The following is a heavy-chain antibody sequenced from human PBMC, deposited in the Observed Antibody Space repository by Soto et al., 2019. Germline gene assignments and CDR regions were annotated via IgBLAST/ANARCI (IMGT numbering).Heavy chain of an antibody. D-gene: IGHD6-19*01. CDR2: IYYSGST. CDR3: ARDPGYSSGWPTPYFDY. CDR1: GGSVSSGSYY. V-gene: IGHV4-61*01. J-gene: IGHJ4*02. Sequence: PSETLSLTCTVSGGSVSSGSYYWSWIRPPPGKGLEWIGYIYYSGSTNYNPSLKSRVTISVDTSKNQFSLKLSSVTAADTAVYYCARDPGYSSGWPTPYFDYWGQGTLVTVSS.